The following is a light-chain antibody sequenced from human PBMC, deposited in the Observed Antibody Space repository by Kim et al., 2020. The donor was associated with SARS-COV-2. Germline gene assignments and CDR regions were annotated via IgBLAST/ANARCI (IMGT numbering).Light chain of an antibody. J-gene: IGKJ1*01. CDR3: QQYHKWPRT. Sequence: VAPGERATLSCRASQSVSGTLAWYQQKPGQAPRLLICGASTRATGIPARFSGSGSGTEFTLTSSSLQSEDLALYYCQQYHKWPRTFGQGTKVEIK. V-gene: IGKV3-15*01. CDR2: GAS. CDR1: QSVSGT.